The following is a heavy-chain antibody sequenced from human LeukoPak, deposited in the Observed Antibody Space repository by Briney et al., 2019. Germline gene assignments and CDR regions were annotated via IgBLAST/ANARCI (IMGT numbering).Heavy chain of an antibody. D-gene: IGHD2-2*01. CDR1: GGTFSSYA. CDR2: IIPIFGTA. Sequence: ASVKVSCKASGGTFSSYAISWVRQAPGQGLEWMGGIIPIFGTANYAQKFQGRASMTTDTPTSTAYMELRSLRSDDTAVYYCARMTAEIGYCSSTSCSHFDYWGQGTLVTVSS. V-gene: IGHV1-69*05. CDR3: ARMTAEIGYCSSTSCSHFDY. J-gene: IGHJ4*02.